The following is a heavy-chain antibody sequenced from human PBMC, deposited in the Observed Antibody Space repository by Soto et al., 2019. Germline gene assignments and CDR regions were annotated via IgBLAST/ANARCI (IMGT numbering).Heavy chain of an antibody. D-gene: IGHD5-12*01. CDR1: GFTFGSYS. V-gene: IGHV3-21*01. CDR2: IGRVSSHI. CDR3: ARDVYTGYDSYYYYYMDV. J-gene: IGHJ6*03. Sequence: EVQLVESGGGLVRPGGSLRLSCAASGFTFGSYSINWVRQAPGKGLEWVSSIGRVSSHIYYADSVKGRFTVSRDNAKNSLYLQMNNLRVEDTAVYYCARDVYTGYDSYYYYYMDVWGKGTTVTVSS.